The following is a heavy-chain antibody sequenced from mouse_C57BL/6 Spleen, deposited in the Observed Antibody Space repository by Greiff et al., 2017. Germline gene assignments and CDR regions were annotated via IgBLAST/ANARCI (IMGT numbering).Heavy chain of an antibody. V-gene: IGHV1-26*01. CDR1: GYTFTDYY. CDR3: ARSNWGLDY. D-gene: IGHD4-1*01. CDR2: INPNNGGT. J-gene: IGHJ4*01. Sequence: VQLQQSGPELVKPGASVKISCKASGYTFTDYYMNWVKQSHGKSLEWIGDINPNNGGTSYNQKFKGKATLTVDKSSSTAYMELRSLTSEDSAVYYGARSNWGLDYWGQGTSVTVSS.